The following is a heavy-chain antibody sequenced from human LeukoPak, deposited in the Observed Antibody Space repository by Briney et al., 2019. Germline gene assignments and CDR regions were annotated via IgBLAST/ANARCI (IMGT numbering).Heavy chain of an antibody. CDR3: ARAPPPLGMDV. V-gene: IGHV4-4*02. J-gene: IGHJ6*02. CDR2: IHDSGST. CDR1: GGSISTNNW. Sequence: SETLSLTCAVSGGSISTNNWWSWVRQPPGKGLEWIGSIHDSGSTYYNPSLKSRVTISVDTSKNQFSPKLNSVTAADTAVYYCARAPPPLGMDVWGQGTTVTVSS.